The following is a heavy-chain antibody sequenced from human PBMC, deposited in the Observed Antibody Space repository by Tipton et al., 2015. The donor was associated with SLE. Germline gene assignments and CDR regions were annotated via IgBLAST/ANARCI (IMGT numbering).Heavy chain of an antibody. V-gene: IGHV4-38-2*01. J-gene: IGHJ4*02. CDR1: DFSISSGYY. CDR3: ARASRGYGYTPGY. CDR2: IYHSGNT. Sequence: TLSLTCAVSDFSISSGYYWGWIRQPPGKGLEWIGYIYHSGNTYYNPSLKSRVTISVDRSKNQFSLKLSSVTAADTAVYYCARASRGYGYTPGYWGQGTLVTVSS. D-gene: IGHD5-18*01.